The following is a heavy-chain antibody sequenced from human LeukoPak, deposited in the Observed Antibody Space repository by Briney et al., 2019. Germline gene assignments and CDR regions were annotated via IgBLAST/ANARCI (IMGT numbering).Heavy chain of an antibody. D-gene: IGHD6-13*01. CDR1: GGSNSGYY. J-gene: IGHJ4*02. Sequence: SXXLSLTCTVSGGSNSGYYWSWIRQPAGQGLEWIGRIYTSGDTNYNPSLKSRVTMSVDTSKNQLSLKLRPVTAADTAVYYCARAAGAAGGQYFDYWGQGTLVTVSS. CDR3: ARAAGAAGGQYFDY. CDR2: IYTSGDT. V-gene: IGHV4-4*07.